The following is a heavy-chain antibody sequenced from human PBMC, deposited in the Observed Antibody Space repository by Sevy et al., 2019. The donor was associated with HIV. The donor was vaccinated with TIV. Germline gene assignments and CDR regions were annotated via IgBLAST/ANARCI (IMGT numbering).Heavy chain of an antibody. J-gene: IGHJ3*02. V-gene: IGHV3-23*01. D-gene: IGHD3-22*01. CDR1: GFTLRTYA. Sequence: GGSLRLSCVASGFTLRTYAMNWVRQAPGKGLKWVSTIFKSGDVTYYADSVKGRFTIARDKSMNTVYLHMNSLRAEDTALYFCAGARYDSSGSFDAFDIWGQGTMVTVAS. CDR3: AGARYDSSGSFDAFDI. CDR2: IFKSGDVT.